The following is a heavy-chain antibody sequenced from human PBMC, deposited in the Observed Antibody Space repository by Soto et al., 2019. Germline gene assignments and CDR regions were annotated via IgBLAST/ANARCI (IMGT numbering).Heavy chain of an antibody. Sequence: QVQLQESGPGLVKPSQTLSLTCTVSGGSISSGDYYWSWIRQPPGKGLEWIGYIYYSGSTYYNPSLTSRVTMSVDTSKNQFSLKLSSVTAADTAVYYCARDRADIVLVPAAMPGWFDPWGQGTLVTVSS. CDR2: IYYSGST. D-gene: IGHD2-2*01. CDR3: ARDRADIVLVPAAMPGWFDP. J-gene: IGHJ5*02. CDR1: GGSISSGDYY. V-gene: IGHV4-30-4*01.